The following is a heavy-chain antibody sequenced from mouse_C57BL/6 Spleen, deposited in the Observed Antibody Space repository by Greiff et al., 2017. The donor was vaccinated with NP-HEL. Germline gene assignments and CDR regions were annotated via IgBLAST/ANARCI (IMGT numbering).Heavy chain of an antibody. CDR2: INPNNGGT. V-gene: IGHV1-26*01. Sequence: VQLQQSGPELVKPGASVKISCKASGYTFTDYYMNWVKQSHGKSLEWIGDINPNNGGTSYNQKFKGKATLSVDKSSSTAYMELRSLTSEDSAVYDCARDYGSIRFAYWGQGTLVTVSA. D-gene: IGHD1-1*01. CDR1: GYTFTDYY. J-gene: IGHJ3*01. CDR3: ARDYGSIRFAY.